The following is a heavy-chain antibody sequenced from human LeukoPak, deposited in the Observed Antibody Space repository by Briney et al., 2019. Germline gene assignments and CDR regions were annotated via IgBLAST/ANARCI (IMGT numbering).Heavy chain of an antibody. CDR1: GFTFSRYS. D-gene: IGHD3-10*01. J-gene: IGHJ4*02. CDR3: ASYNPPWFGELLSWY. V-gene: IGHV3-30*04. Sequence: TGGSLRLSCAASGFTFSRYSLHWVRQAPGKGLEWVAVISYDGTNQYYADSVKGRFTISRDNSKNTLYLQMNSLRPEDTAVYYCASYNPPWFGELLSWYWGQGTLVTVSS. CDR2: ISYDGTNQ.